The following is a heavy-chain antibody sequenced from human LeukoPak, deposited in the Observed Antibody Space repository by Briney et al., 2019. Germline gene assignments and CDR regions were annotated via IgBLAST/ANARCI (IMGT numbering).Heavy chain of an antibody. CDR2: INHSGST. Sequence: PSETLSLTCAVYGGSFSGYYWSWIRQPPGKGLEWIEEINHSGSTNYNPSLKSRVTISVDTSKNQFSLKLSSVTAADTAVYYCARHKVYGTANWFDPWGQGTLVTVSS. CDR1: GGSFSGYY. V-gene: IGHV4-34*01. D-gene: IGHD2/OR15-2a*01. CDR3: ARHKVYGTANWFDP. J-gene: IGHJ5*02.